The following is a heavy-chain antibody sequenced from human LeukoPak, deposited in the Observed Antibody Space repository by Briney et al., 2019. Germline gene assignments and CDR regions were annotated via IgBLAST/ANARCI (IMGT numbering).Heavy chain of an antibody. D-gene: IGHD3-16*02. CDR1: GGSFSGYY. CDR3: ARRLMITFGGVIVMRPGYFDY. J-gene: IGHJ4*02. Sequence: SETLSLTCAVYGGSFSGYYWSWIRQPPGKGLEWIGEINHSRSTNYNPSLKSRVTISVDTSKNQFSLKLSSVTAADTAVYYCARRLMITFGGVIVMRPGYFDYWGQGTLVTVSS. CDR2: INHSRST. V-gene: IGHV4-34*01.